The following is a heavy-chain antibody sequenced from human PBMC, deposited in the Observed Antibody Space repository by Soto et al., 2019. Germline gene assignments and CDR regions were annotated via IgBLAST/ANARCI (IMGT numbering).Heavy chain of an antibody. CDR1: GFTFSSYA. CDR2: ISYDGSNK. D-gene: IGHD2-2*01. J-gene: IGHJ5*02. V-gene: IGHV3-30-3*01. Sequence: PGGSLRLSCAASGFTFSSYAMHWVRQAPGKGLEWVAVISYDGSNKYYADSVKGRFTISRDNSKNTLYLQMNSLRAEDTAVYYCARERSRIYCSSPSCSPLALDPWGQGTLVTVSS. CDR3: ARERSRIYCSSPSCSPLALDP.